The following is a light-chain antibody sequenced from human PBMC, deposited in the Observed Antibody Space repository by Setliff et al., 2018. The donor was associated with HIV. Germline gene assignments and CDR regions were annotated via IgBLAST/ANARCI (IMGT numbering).Light chain of an antibody. CDR3: NACTSTRALGI. CDR1: GSDIGGYNY. Sequence: QSALAQPASVSGSPGQSITISCTGSGSDIGGYNYVSWYQQQAGKAPQLIIYDVSYRPSGVSDRFSGSKSGNTASLTISGLQAGDEADYYCNACTSTRALGIFGGGTQLTVL. V-gene: IGLV2-14*03. CDR2: DVS. J-gene: IGLJ2*01.